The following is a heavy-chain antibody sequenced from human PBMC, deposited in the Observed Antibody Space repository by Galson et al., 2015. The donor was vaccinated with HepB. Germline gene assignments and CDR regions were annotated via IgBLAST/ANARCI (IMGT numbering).Heavy chain of an antibody. Sequence: CAISGDSVSSNSAAWSWIRQSPSRGLEWLGRTYYKSKWSYNYAVSVKSRITISPDTSKNQFSLQLNSVTPEDTAVYYCARGNEAIDYWGQGTLVTVSS. CDR1: GDSVSSNSAA. D-gene: IGHD2-8*01. V-gene: IGHV6-1*01. CDR3: ARGNEAIDY. J-gene: IGHJ4*02. CDR2: TYYKSKWSY.